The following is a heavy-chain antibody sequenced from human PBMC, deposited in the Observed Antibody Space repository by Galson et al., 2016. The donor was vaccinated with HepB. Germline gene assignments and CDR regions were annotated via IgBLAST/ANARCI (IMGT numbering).Heavy chain of an antibody. CDR1: GLTFRSYG. Sequence: SLRLSCAVSGLTFRSYGMHWVRQAPGKGLEWVAVISYDGSKKYYAESVKGRFTISRENSKNTLTLQMNSLRAEDTAVYYCAKGRQQWLVSNIDFDYWGQGTLVIVSS. V-gene: IGHV3-30*18. CDR2: ISYDGSKK. D-gene: IGHD6-19*01. CDR3: AKGRQQWLVSNIDFDY. J-gene: IGHJ4*02.